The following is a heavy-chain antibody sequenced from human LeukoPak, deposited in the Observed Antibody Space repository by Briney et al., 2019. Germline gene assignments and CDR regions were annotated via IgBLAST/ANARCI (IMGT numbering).Heavy chain of an antibody. CDR3: ARSKGGAQREYGMDV. CDR1: GFPFSDYS. V-gene: IGHV3-48*04. J-gene: IGHJ6*02. Sequence: GGSLRLSCAASGFPFSDYSMNWVRQAPGKGLEWISYIGIDSGRTKYADSVKGRFTISRDNAKNSLYLEMNSLRAEDTAVYYCARSKGGAQREYGMDVWGQGTTVTVSS. CDR2: IGIDSGRT. D-gene: IGHD1-1*01.